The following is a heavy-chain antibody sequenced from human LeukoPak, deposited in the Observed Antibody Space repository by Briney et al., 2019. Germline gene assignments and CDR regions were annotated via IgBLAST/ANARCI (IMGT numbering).Heavy chain of an antibody. CDR1: GFTFSSYA. D-gene: IGHD6-19*01. CDR3: ARVQQWLAHFDY. Sequence: GGSLRLSCAASGFTFSSYAMHWVRQAPGKGLEWVAVISYDGSNKYYADSVKGRFTISRDNSKNTLYLQMNSLRAEDTAVYYCARVQQWLAHFDYWGQGTLVTVSS. V-gene: IGHV3-30-3*01. J-gene: IGHJ4*02. CDR2: ISYDGSNK.